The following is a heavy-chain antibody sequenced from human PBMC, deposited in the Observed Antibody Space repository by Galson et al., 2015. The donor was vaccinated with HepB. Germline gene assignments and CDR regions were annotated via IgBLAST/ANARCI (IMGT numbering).Heavy chain of an antibody. Sequence: SLRLSCAASGFIFSSHSFHWVRQTPGRGLEWLAIISNDGTDKDYTDSVKGRVTISRDNSKNALYLQMNSLGTEDSAVYYCARGTYSAGGYSFLIDSWGRGTLVTVSS. J-gene: IGHJ4*02. V-gene: IGHV3-30*04. CDR3: ARGTYSAGGYSFLIDS. CDR2: ISNDGTDK. CDR1: GFIFSSHS. D-gene: IGHD3-22*01.